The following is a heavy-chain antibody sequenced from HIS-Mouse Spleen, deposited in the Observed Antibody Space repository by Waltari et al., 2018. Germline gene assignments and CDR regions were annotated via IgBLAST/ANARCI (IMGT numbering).Heavy chain of an antibody. Sequence: EVQLVESGGGLVQPGGSLRLSCAASGFPFSSYDLHWVRQVTGKGLEWVSAIGTADETYDPGYVKGRFTISRENAKNSLYLQMNSLRAGDTAVYYCARGYSNYVPYFDYWGQGTLVTVSS. V-gene: IGHV3-13*01. CDR1: GFPFSSYD. J-gene: IGHJ4*02. CDR3: ARGYSNYVPYFDY. D-gene: IGHD4-4*01. CDR2: IGTADET.